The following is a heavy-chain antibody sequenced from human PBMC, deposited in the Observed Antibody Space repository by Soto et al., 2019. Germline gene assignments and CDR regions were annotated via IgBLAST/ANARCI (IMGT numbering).Heavy chain of an antibody. D-gene: IGHD3-16*01. J-gene: IGHJ4*02. V-gene: IGHV4-59*11. Sequence: QVQLQESGPGLVKPSETLSLTCTVSGVSITSHYWTWIRQPPGKGLEWIGNIHYSGSTNYSPSLKGRVIISVDTYENQSSLKLSSVTTADTAVYYCTVGGAGHPFDYWGQGTPGTGSS. CDR3: TVGGAGHPFDY. CDR1: GVSITSHY. CDR2: IHYSGST.